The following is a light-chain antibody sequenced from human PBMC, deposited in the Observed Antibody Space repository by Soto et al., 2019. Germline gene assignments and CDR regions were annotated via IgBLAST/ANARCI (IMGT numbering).Light chain of an antibody. CDR1: EAISSY. Sequence: DIQMTQSPSSLSASVGDRFTITCLASEAISSYLNWYQVKPGTAPKLLIYAASILQSGVPPRFSGSGSGKDFTLTIAGLQPDDFATYYCHQSFSPPRTFGQGTKVDIK. V-gene: IGKV1-39*01. CDR3: HQSFSPPRT. CDR2: AAS. J-gene: IGKJ1*01.